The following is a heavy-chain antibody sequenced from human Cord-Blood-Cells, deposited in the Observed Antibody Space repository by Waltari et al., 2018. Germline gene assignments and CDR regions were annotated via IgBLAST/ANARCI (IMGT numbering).Heavy chain of an antibody. CDR3: ARAAVWNYVSTYYYYYYMDV. CDR1: GGSVSSGSYY. CDR2: CYYSGST. J-gene: IGHJ6*03. D-gene: IGHD1-7*01. V-gene: IGHV4-61*01. Sequence: QVQLQESGPGLVKPSETLSLTCTVSGGSVSSGSYYWSWIRQPPGKGLEWIGYCYYSGSTNDNRSLKSRVTISVDASKNQFSLKLRSVTAADTAVYYCARAAVWNYVSTYYYYYYMDVWGKGTTVTVSS.